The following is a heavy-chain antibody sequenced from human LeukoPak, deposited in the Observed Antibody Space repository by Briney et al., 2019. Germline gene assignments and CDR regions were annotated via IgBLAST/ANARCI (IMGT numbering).Heavy chain of an antibody. J-gene: IGHJ3*02. Sequence: GGSLRLSCAASGFTFSTYWMSWVRQAPGKGLEWVANIKQDGSEKYYVDSVKGRFTISRDNAKNSLYLQMDSLRAEDTAVYYCARDGYYDSSGYAIDIWGQGTMVTVSS. D-gene: IGHD3-22*01. CDR1: GFTFSTYW. CDR2: IKQDGSEK. CDR3: ARDGYYDSSGYAIDI. V-gene: IGHV3-7*01.